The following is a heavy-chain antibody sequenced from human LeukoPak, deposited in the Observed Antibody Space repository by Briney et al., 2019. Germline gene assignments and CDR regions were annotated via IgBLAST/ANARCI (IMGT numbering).Heavy chain of an antibody. CDR1: GFTFSSYA. D-gene: IGHD4-17*01. J-gene: IGHJ5*02. V-gene: IGHV3-23*01. CDR2: ISGSGGSA. Sequence: GGSLRLSCAASGFTFSSYAMSWVRQAPGKGLEWVSAISGSGGSAYYADSVKGRFTISRDNSKNTLYLQMNSLRAEDTAVYYCAKDADYGDYVAYTNWFDPWGQGTLVTVSS. CDR3: AKDADYGDYVAYTNWFDP.